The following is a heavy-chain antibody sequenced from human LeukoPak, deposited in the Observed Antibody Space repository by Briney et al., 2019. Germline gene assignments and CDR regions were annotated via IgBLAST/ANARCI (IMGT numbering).Heavy chain of an antibody. J-gene: IGHJ4*02. D-gene: IGHD1-26*01. V-gene: IGHV1-8*01. CDR3: VRSGSFYYFDY. CDR1: GYTFTGYD. CDR2: MNPNSGNT. Sequence: ASVKVSCKASGYTFTGYDINWVRQAPGQGLEWMGWMNPNSGNTGYAQKFQGRVTMTRNTSISTAYMELSSLRSEDTAVYYCVRSGSFYYFDYWGQGTLVTVSS.